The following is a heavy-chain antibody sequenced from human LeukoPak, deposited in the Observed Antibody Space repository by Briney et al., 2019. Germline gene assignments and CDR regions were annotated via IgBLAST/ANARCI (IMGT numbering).Heavy chain of an antibody. CDR1: GYTFTSYA. D-gene: IGHD3-3*01. V-gene: IGHV1-3*01. CDR3: ARVYYDFWSGYSDGFDY. J-gene: IGHJ4*02. Sequence: GASVKVSCKASGYTFTSYAMHWVRQAPGQRLEWMGWINAGNGNTKYSQKFQGRVTITRDTSASTAYMELSSLRSEDTALYYCARVYYDFWSGYSDGFDYWGQGTLVTVSS. CDR2: INAGNGNT.